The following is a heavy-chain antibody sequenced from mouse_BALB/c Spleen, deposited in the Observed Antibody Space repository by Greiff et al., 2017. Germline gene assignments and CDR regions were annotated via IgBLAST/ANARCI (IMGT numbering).Heavy chain of an antibody. V-gene: IGHV5-17*02. J-gene: IGHJ4*01. D-gene: IGHD1-1*01. CDR3: ARTPITFYAMDY. CDR2: ISSGSSTI. CDR1: GFTFSSFG. Sequence: EVQGVESGGGLVQPGGSRKLSCAASGFTFSSFGMHWVRQAPEKGLEWVAYISSGSSTIYYADTVKGRFTISRDNPKNTLFLQMTSLRSEDTAMYYCARTPITFYAMDYWGQGTSVTVSS.